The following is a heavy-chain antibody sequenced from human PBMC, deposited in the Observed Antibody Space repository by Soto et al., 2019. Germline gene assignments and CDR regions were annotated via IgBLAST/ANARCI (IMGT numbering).Heavy chain of an antibody. D-gene: IGHD2-8*01. Sequence: EVQLLESGGRLAQPGGSLRLSFAASGFSISNFVMSWVRQAPGKGLEWISMIRGSGDTTYYADSVQGRFTISRDHSENTLFLQMNSLRAEDTAIYYCAKDLGNGHGYPIFDSWGQGTLVTVSS. V-gene: IGHV3-23*01. J-gene: IGHJ4*02. CDR3: AKDLGNGHGYPIFDS. CDR2: IRGSGDTT. CDR1: GFSISNFV.